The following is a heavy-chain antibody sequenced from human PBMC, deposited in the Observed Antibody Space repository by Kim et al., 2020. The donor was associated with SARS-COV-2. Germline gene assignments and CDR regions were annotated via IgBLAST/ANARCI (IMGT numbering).Heavy chain of an antibody. CDR3: ARGAKYYYGSGSYYAHFDY. V-gene: IGHV3-48*02. J-gene: IGHJ4*02. D-gene: IGHD3-10*01. Sequence: GRFTISRDNAKNSLYLQMNSLRDEDTAVYYCARGAKYYYGSGSYYAHFDYWGQGTLVTVSS.